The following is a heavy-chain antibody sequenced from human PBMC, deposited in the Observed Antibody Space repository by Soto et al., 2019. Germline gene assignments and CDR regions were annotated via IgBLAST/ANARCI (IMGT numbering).Heavy chain of an antibody. Sequence: QVQLVQSGAEVKKPGASVKVSCKASGYTFTSYGISWVRQAPGQGLDWMGWISAYNGNTNYAQKLQGRVTMTTDTSTSTGYMELRSLRSDDTAVYYCASIGGGYCSSTSCYLLDVWGKGTTVTVSS. J-gene: IGHJ6*04. CDR1: GYTFTSYG. CDR3: ASIGGGYCSSTSCYLLDV. CDR2: ISAYNGNT. V-gene: IGHV1-18*01. D-gene: IGHD2-2*01.